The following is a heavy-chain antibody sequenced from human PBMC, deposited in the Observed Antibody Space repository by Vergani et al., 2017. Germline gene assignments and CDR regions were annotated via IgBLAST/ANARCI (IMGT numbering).Heavy chain of an antibody. Sequence: QLQLQESGPGLVKPSETLSLTCTVSGGSISSSSYYWGWIRQPPGKGLEWIGSIYYSGSTYYNPSLKSRVTISVDTSKNQFSLKRNSVTAADTAVYYCGRVADFYGLGSRLLDLWGQGILVTVSS. CDR3: GRVADFYGLGSRLLDL. V-gene: IGHV4-39*07. CDR1: GGSISSSSYY. J-gene: IGHJ5*02. D-gene: IGHD3-10*01. CDR2: IYYSGST.